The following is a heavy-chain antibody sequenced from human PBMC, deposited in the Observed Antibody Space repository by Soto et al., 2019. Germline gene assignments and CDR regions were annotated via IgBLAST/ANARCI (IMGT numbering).Heavy chain of an antibody. CDR1: GGSISSGDYY. CDR2: IYYSGST. J-gene: IGHJ4*02. D-gene: IGHD2-2*01. Sequence: QVQLQESGPGLVKPSQTLSLTCTVSGGSISSGDYYWSWIRQPPGKGLEWIGYIYYSGSTYYNPALKXXVXIPXDTSKNQFALKLSSVTAADTAVYYCARDKHQLLDYWGQGTLVTVSS. CDR3: ARDKHQLLDY. V-gene: IGHV4-30-4*01.